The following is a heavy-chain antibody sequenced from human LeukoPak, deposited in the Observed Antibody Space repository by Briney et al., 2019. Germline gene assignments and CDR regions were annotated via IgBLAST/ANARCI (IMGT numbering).Heavy chain of an antibody. CDR3: ARDTEQGVIIYYFDY. CDR2: ISYDGSNK. J-gene: IGHJ4*02. V-gene: IGHV3-30-3*01. CDR1: GFTFSSYA. Sequence: GGSLRLSCAASGFTFSSYAMHWVRQAPGKGLEWVAVISYDGSNKYYADSVKGRFTISRDNSKNTLYLQMNSLRAEDTAVYYCARDTEQGVIIYYFDYWGQGTLVTVSS. D-gene: IGHD3-10*01.